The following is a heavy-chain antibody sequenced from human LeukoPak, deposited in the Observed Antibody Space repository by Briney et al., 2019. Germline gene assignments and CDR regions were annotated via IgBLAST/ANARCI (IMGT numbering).Heavy chain of an antibody. CDR2: IYSGGST. CDR3: ARSETSSGYYRVYYYYHMDV. J-gene: IGHJ6*03. CDR1: GFTFRNYG. V-gene: IGHV3-66*01. D-gene: IGHD3-22*01. Sequence: GGSLRLSCAASGFTFRNYGMNWVRQAPGEGVEWVSVIYSGGSTYYADSVKGRFTISRDNSKNTLYLQMNSLRAEDTAVYYCARSETSSGYYRVYYYYHMDVWGKGTTVTISS.